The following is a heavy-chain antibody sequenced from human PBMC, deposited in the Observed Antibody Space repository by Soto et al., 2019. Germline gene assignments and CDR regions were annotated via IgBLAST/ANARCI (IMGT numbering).Heavy chain of an antibody. CDR1: GGSISSGDYY. Sequence: PSETLSLTCTVSGGSISSGDYYWSWIRQPPGKGLEWIGYIYYSGSTYYNPSLKSRVTISVDTSKNQFSLKLSSVTAADTAVYYCARVGLYCSGGSCYPGPFDYWGQGTLVTVSS. D-gene: IGHD2-15*01. J-gene: IGHJ4*02. CDR3: ARVGLYCSGGSCYPGPFDY. CDR2: IYYSGST. V-gene: IGHV4-30-4*01.